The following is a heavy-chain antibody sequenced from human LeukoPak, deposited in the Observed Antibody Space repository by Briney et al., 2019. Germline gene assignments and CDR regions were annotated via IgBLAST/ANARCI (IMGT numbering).Heavy chain of an antibody. CDR1: GFTFSSYG. J-gene: IGHJ4*02. CDR2: IWYDGSNK. V-gene: IGHV3-33*03. D-gene: IGHD3-10*01. Sequence: GGSLRLSCAASGFTFSSYGMHWVRQAPGKGLEWVAVIWYDGSNKYYADSVKGRFTISRDNAKNSLYLQMNSLRAEDTALYYCAKGMVRGVISGFDYWGQGTLVTVSS. CDR3: AKGMVRGVISGFDY.